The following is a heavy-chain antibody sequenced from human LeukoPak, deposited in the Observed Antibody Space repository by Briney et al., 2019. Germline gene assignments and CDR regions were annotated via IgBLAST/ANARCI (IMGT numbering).Heavy chain of an antibody. CDR3: AKDKGIAVAGYYYGMDV. V-gene: IGHV3-48*01. CDR1: GFAFSSYN. Sequence: GGSLRLSCAASGFAFSSYNMNWVRQAPGKGLEWISYIGSSGSPTHYADSVGGRFTISRDNAKNSLYLQMNSLRAEDTAVYYCAKDKGIAVAGYYYGMDVWGQGTTVTVSS. D-gene: IGHD6-19*01. J-gene: IGHJ6*02. CDR2: IGSSGSPT.